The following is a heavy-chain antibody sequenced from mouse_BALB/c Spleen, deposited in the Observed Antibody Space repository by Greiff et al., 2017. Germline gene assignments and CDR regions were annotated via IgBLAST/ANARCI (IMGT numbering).Heavy chain of an antibody. V-gene: IGHV5-9-4*01. CDR2: ISSGGSYT. CDR1: GFTFSSYA. D-gene: IGHD2-3*01. CDR3: ASLYDGPFAY. J-gene: IGHJ3*01. Sequence: EVMLVESGGGLVKPGGSLKHSCAASGFTFSSYAMSWVRQSPEKRLEWVAEISSGGSYTYYPDTVTGRFTISRDNAKNTLYLEMSSLRSEDTAMYYCASLYDGPFAYWGQGTLVTVSA.